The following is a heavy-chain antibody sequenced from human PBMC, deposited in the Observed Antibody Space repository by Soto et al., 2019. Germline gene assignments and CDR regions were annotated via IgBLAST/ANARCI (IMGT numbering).Heavy chain of an antibody. CDR2: ISGSGGST. CDR3: AKDNSSITIFGVVIIPDAFDI. D-gene: IGHD3-3*01. J-gene: IGHJ3*02. Sequence: GGSLRLSCAASGFTFSSYAMSWVRQAPGKGLEWVSAISGSGGSTYYADSVKGRFTISRDNSKNTLYLQMNSLRAEDTAVYYCAKDNSSITIFGVVIIPDAFDIWGQGTMVTVSS. CDR1: GFTFSSYA. V-gene: IGHV3-23*01.